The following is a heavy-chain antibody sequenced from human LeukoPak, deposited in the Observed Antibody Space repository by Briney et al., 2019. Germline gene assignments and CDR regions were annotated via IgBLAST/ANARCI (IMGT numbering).Heavy chain of an antibody. Sequence: SVKVSCKASGGTFSSYAISWVRQAPGQGLEWMGGVIPIFGTANYAQKFQGRVTMTRDTSTTTVYMELSSLRSDDTAVYYCARGGSGSKNRQIDYWGQGTLVTVSS. D-gene: IGHD5-12*01. J-gene: IGHJ4*02. CDR2: VIPIFGTA. CDR3: ARGGSGSKNRQIDY. V-gene: IGHV1-69*05. CDR1: GGTFSSYA.